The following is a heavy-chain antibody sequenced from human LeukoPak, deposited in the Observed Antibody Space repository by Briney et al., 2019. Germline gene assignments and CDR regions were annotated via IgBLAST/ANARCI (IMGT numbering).Heavy chain of an antibody. CDR3: ARESGYSYGYSIDY. D-gene: IGHD5-18*01. J-gene: IGHJ4*02. CDR1: GFTFDDYG. V-gene: IGHV3-20*01. Sequence: GGSLRLSCAASGFTFDDYGMSWVRHAPGKGLEWVSGINWNGGSTGYADSVKGRFTISRDNAKNSLYLQMNSLRAEDTALYHCARESGYSYGYSIDYWGQGTLVTVSS. CDR2: INWNGGST.